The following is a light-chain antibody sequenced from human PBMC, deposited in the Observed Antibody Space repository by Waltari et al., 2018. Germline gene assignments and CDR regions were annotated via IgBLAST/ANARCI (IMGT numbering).Light chain of an antibody. CDR2: GAS. J-gene: IGKJ3*01. Sequence: EIVMTQSPATLSVSPGDRSTLSCRARQSISNNFAWYQQKPGQAPRLLIYGASTRATGIPARFSGNRSGTEFTLTISSLQSEDFAVYYCQQYNNWPPLFTFGPGTKVDMK. CDR3: QQYNNWPPLFT. V-gene: IGKV3D-15*01. CDR1: QSISNN.